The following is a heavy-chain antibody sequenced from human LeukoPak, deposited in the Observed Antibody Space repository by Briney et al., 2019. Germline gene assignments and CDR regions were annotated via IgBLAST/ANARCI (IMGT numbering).Heavy chain of an antibody. CDR1: GFTFSSYA. Sequence: GGSLRLSCAASGFTFSSYAMSWVRQAPGKGLEWVSAISGSGGSTYYADSVKGRFTISRDNSKNTLYLQMNSLRAEDTAVYYCAKGGRVRGVTYYFGYWGQGTLVTVSS. V-gene: IGHV3-23*01. D-gene: IGHD3-10*01. CDR3: AKGGRVRGVTYYFGY. CDR2: ISGSGGST. J-gene: IGHJ4*02.